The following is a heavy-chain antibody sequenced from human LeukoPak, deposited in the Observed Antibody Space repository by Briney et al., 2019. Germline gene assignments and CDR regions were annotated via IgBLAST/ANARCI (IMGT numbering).Heavy chain of an antibody. D-gene: IGHD4-23*01. J-gene: IGHJ3*02. CDR1: GGSISSYY. CDR3: ARPDYGGYDAFDI. V-gene: IGHV4-59*08. CDR2: IYYSGST. Sequence: PSETLSLTCTVSGGSISSYYWSWIRQPPGKGLEWIGYIYYSGSTNYNPSLKSRVTISVDTSKNQFSLKLSSVTAADTAVYYCARPDYGGYDAFDIWGQGAMVTVSS.